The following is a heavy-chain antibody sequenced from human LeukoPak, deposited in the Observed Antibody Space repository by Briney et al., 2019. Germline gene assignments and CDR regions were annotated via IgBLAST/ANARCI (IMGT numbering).Heavy chain of an antibody. J-gene: IGHJ4*02. CDR1: GFIVSSNY. CDR3: ASGYSYGYWGY. V-gene: IGHV3-53*01. Sequence: GGSLRLSCAASGFIVSSNYVSWVRQAPGKGLEWVSVIYSGGSTYYADSVKGRFTISRDNSKNTLYLQMNSLRAEDTAVYYCASGYSYGYWGYWGQGTLVTVSS. CDR2: IYSGGST. D-gene: IGHD5-18*01.